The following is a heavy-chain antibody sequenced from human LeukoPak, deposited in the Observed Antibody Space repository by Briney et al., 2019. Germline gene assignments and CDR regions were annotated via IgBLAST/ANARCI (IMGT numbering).Heavy chain of an antibody. Sequence: GGSLRLSCAASGFTFSSYSMNWVRQAPRKGLEWVSCISNSSSYIYYADSVKGRFTISRDNPKNSLYLQMNSLRAEDTRVYYCAKPFWSGYYLDGYFDYWGQGTLVTVSS. V-gene: IGHV3-21*01. D-gene: IGHD3-3*01. CDR2: ISNSSSYI. CDR3: AKPFWSGYYLDGYFDY. J-gene: IGHJ4*02. CDR1: GFTFSSYS.